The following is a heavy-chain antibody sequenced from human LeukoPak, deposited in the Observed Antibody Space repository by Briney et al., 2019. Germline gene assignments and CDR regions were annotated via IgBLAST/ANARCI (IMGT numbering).Heavy chain of an antibody. CDR1: GFTFSSDW. Sequence: PGGSLRLSCAASGFTFSSDWMSWVRQAPGKGLEWVANIKQDGSEKYYVDSVKGRFTISRDNAKNSLYLQMNSLRAEDTAVFYCAKDAYDYVWGNYRPNYYFDHWGQGTLVTVSS. CDR3: AKDAYDYVWGNYRPNYYFDH. CDR2: IKQDGSEK. D-gene: IGHD3-16*02. V-gene: IGHV3-7*03. J-gene: IGHJ4*02.